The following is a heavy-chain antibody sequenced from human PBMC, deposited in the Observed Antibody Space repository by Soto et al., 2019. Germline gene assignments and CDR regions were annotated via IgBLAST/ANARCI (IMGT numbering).Heavy chain of an antibody. J-gene: IGHJ6*02. V-gene: IGHV3-33*01. CDR2: MWYDGSNE. D-gene: IGHD3-10*01. CDR1: GFAFSNFA. Sequence: PGGSLRLSCAASGFAFSNFAMHWVRQAPGKGLEWVAVMWYDGSNEYYADSVKGRFTISRDNSKSTLYLQINSLRDEDTAVYYCARAFYFGPGYGLGVWGQGTTVTVSS. CDR3: ARAFYFGPGYGLGV.